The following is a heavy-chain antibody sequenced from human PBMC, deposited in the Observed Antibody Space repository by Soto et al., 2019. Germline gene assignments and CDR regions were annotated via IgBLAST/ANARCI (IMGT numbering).Heavy chain of an antibody. Sequence: QVQLVQSGAEVKKPGASVKVSCKASGYTFTSYAMHWVRQAPGQRLEWMGWINAGNGNTKYSQKFQGGVTITRDTSASTADMELSSLRSEDTAVYYCARGPGGPDGPGDYWGQGTLVTVSS. CDR3: ARGPGGPDGPGDY. D-gene: IGHD2-15*01. V-gene: IGHV1-3*01. CDR2: INAGNGNT. CDR1: GYTFTSYA. J-gene: IGHJ4*02.